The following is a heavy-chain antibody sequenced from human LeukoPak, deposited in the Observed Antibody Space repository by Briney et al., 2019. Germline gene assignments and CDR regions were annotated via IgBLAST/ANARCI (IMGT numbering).Heavy chain of an antibody. CDR3: ARGIGRFDP. V-gene: IGHV4-34*01. D-gene: IGHD3-22*01. CDR1: GGSFSGYY. J-gene: IGHJ5*02. CDR2: INHSGST. Sequence: PSETLSLTWAVYGGSFSGYYWSWIRQPPGKGLEWIGEINHSGSTNYNPSLKSRVTISVDTSKNQFSLKLSSVTAADTAVYYCARGIGRFDPWGQGTLVTVSS.